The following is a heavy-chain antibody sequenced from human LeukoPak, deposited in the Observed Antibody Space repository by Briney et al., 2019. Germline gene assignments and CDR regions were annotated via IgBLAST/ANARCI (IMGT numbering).Heavy chain of an antibody. CDR2: ITPGGGT. CDR1: GFSFTSYA. D-gene: IGHD5-24*01. J-gene: IGHJ4*02. V-gene: IGHV1-2*02. Sequence: APVKVSCKASGFSFTSYAIHWVRQAPGQGLEWMGWITPGGGTNYAQKFQGRVAITWDTSITTAYMDLSRLTSDDTAVYYCARDRYGDGFAHLDYWGQGALVTVS. CDR3: ARDRYGDGFAHLDY.